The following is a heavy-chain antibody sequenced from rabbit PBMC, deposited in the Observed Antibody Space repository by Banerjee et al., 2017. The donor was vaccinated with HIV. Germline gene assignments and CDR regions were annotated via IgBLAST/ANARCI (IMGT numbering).Heavy chain of an antibody. CDR3: ARDLGGSSDL. Sequence: QSLEESGGDLVKPGASLTLTCKVSGFSFSSTYWICWVRQAPGKGLEWIACIYGGSHGNHYYASWAKGRFTISKTSSTTVTLQMTSLTAADTTTYFCARDLGGSSDLWGQGTLVTVS. CDR2: IYGGSHGNH. V-gene: IGHV1S40*01. D-gene: IGHD8-1*01. J-gene: IGHJ3*01. CDR1: GFSFSSTYW.